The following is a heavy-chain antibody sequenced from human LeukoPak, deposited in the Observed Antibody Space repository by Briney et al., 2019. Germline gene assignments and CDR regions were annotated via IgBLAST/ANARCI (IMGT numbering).Heavy chain of an antibody. J-gene: IGHJ4*02. CDR1: GGSFSGYY. Sequence: SETLSLTCAVYGGSFSGYYWSWIRQPPGKGLEWIGEINHSGSTNYNPSLKSRVTISVDTSKNQFSLKLISVTAADTAVYYCARGGSPLYCSSTSCPKPSYYFDYWGQGTLVTVSS. CDR3: ARGGSPLYCSSTSCPKPSYYFDY. CDR2: INHSGST. V-gene: IGHV4-34*01. D-gene: IGHD2-2*01.